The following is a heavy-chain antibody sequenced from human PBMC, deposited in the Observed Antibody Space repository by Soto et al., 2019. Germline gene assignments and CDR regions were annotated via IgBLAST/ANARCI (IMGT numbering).Heavy chain of an antibody. CDR2: INPNSGGT. J-gene: IGHJ4*02. CDR3: ARHNYGSGSTYFDY. CDR1: GYTFTGYY. Sequence: GASVKVSCKASGYTFTGYYMHWVRQAPGQGLEWMGWINPNSGGTNYAQKFQGWVTMTRDTSISTAYMELSRLRSDDTAVYYCARHNYGSGSTYFDYWGQGTLVTVSS. D-gene: IGHD3-10*01. V-gene: IGHV1-2*04.